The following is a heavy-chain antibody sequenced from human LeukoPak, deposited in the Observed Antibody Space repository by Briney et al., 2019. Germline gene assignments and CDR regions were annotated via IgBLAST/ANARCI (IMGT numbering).Heavy chain of an antibody. D-gene: IGHD3-22*01. CDR2: ISYHGSNQ. V-gene: IGHV3-30*03. CDR1: GFTFSNYG. CDR3: AIMHGYYDGSGYWVQ. J-gene: IGHJ1*01. Sequence: GGSLRLSCAASGFTFSNYGMHWVRQTPGKGLEWVAVISYHGSNQYYIDSVKGRFTISRDNSKNTLYLQMNSLRDEDTALYYCAIMHGYYDGSGYWVQWGQGTLVTVSS.